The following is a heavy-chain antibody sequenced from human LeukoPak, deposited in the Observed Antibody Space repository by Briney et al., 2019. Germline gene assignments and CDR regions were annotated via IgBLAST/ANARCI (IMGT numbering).Heavy chain of an antibody. CDR3: ARMTTVGDYYGMDV. V-gene: IGHV3-66*01. Sequence: RSGGSLKLSCAASGFTVSSNYMSWVRQAPGKGLEWVSVIYSGGSTYYADSVKGRFTISRDNSKNTLYLQMNSLRAEDTAVYYCARMTTVGDYYGMDVWGQGTTVTVSS. CDR2: IYSGGST. J-gene: IGHJ6*02. D-gene: IGHD4-23*01. CDR1: GFTVSSNY.